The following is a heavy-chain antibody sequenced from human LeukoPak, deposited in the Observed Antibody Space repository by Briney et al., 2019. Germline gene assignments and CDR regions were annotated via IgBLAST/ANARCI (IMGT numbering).Heavy chain of an antibody. CDR1: EFTFSGSA. CDR3: THSSSWLYYFDY. J-gene: IGHJ4*02. V-gene: IGHV3-73*01. Sequence: PGGSLRLSCAASEFTFSGSAMHWVRQASGKGLEWVGRIRSKANSYATAYAASVKGRFTISRDDSKNTAYLQMNSLKTEDTAVYYCTHSSSWLYYFDYWGQGTLVTVSS. CDR2: IRSKANSYAT. D-gene: IGHD6-13*01.